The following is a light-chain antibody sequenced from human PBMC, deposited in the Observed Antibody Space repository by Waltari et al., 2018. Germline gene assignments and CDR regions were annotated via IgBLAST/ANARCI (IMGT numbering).Light chain of an antibody. Sequence: EIVLTQSPATLSLSPGERATLSCRASQSVRTYLAWYQQKPGQAPRLLIYDASTRATGNPARFSGSGSGTDFTLTISSLEPEDFAVYYCQQRSIWPPLTFGGGTKVEIK. CDR1: QSVRTY. CDR3: QQRSIWPPLT. CDR2: DAS. J-gene: IGKJ4*01. V-gene: IGKV3-11*01.